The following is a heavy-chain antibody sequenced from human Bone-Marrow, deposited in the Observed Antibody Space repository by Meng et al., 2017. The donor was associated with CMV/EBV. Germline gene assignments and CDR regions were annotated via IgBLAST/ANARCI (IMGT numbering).Heavy chain of an antibody. CDR3: ARVGLNDY. CDR1: GFTFSDYY. J-gene: IGHJ4*02. CDR2: ISGSGIHI. Sequence: GESLKISCAASGFTFSDYYMSWIRQAPGKGLEWLSYISGSGIHIYYSDSVKGRFTISRDNAKNSMYLQMNNLRAEDTAVYYCARVGLNDYWGQGTLVTVSS. V-gene: IGHV3-11*04. D-gene: IGHD2-2*03.